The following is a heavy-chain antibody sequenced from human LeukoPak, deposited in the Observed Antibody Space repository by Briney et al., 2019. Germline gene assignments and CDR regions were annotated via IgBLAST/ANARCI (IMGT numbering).Heavy chain of an antibody. CDR1: GFTVSSNY. Sequence: GGSLRLSCAASGFTVSSNYMSWVRQAPGKGLEWVSVIYSGGSTYYADSVKGRFTIPRDNSKNTLYLQMNSLRAEDTAVYYCAGTVVGARYGDYWGQGTLVTVSS. CDR2: IYSGGST. V-gene: IGHV3-53*01. J-gene: IGHJ4*02. CDR3: AGTVVGARYGDY. D-gene: IGHD1-26*01.